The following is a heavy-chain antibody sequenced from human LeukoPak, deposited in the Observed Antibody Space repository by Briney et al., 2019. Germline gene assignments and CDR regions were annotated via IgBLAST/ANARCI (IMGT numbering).Heavy chain of an antibody. Sequence: SETLSLTCTVSGGSISSSSYYWGWIRQPPGKGLEWIGSIYYSGGTYYNPSLKSRVTISVDTSKNQFSLKLSSVTAADTAVYYCARVLEGYSSSWYVSPYFDYWGQGTLVTVSS. CDR2: IYYSGGT. J-gene: IGHJ4*02. V-gene: IGHV4-39*07. CDR3: ARVLEGYSSSWYVSPYFDY. CDR1: GGSISSSSYY. D-gene: IGHD6-13*01.